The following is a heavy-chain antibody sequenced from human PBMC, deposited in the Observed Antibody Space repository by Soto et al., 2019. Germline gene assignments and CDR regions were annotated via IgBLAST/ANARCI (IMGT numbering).Heavy chain of an antibody. Sequence: EVQLVESGGVVVQPGGSLRLSCAASGFTFDDYTMHWVRQAPGKGLEWVSLISWDGGSTYYADSVKGRFTISRDNSKNSLYLQMNSLRTEDTALYYCAKDHLRTVAGTGWFDPWGQGTLVTVSS. CDR3: AKDHLRTVAGTGWFDP. CDR2: ISWDGGST. J-gene: IGHJ5*02. V-gene: IGHV3-43*01. CDR1: GFTFDDYT. D-gene: IGHD6-19*01.